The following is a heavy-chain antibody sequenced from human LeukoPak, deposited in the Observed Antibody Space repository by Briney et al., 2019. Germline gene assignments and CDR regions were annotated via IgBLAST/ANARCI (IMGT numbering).Heavy chain of an antibody. D-gene: IGHD3-10*01. J-gene: IGHJ5*02. CDR2: ISYDGSNK. CDR1: GFTFSSYA. Sequence: GGSLRLSCAASGFTFSSYAMHWVRQAPGKGLEWVAVISYDGSNKYYADSVKGQFTISRDNSKNTLYLQMNSLRAEDTAVYYCARFRGEYHWGQGTLVTVSS. CDR3: ARFRGEYH. V-gene: IGHV3-30-3*01.